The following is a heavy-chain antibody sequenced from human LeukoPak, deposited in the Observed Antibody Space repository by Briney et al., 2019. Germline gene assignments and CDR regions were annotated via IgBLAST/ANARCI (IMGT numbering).Heavy chain of an antibody. CDR3: ATVQAYGYYYYGMDV. Sequence: ASVKVSCKVSEYTLTELSMHWVRQAPGKGLEWMGGFDPEDGETIYAQKFQGRVTMTEDTSTDTAYMELSSLRSEDTAVYYCATVQAYGYYYYGMDVWGQGTTVTVSS. D-gene: IGHD3-10*01. V-gene: IGHV1-24*01. J-gene: IGHJ6*02. CDR1: EYTLTELS. CDR2: FDPEDGET.